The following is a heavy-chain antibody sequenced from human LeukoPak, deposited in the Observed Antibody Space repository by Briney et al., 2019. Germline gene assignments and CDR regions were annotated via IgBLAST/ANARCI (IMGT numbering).Heavy chain of an antibody. Sequence: GGSLRLSCAASGFTFSSYSMNWVRQAPGKGLEWVSSTSSSSSYIYYADSVKGRFTISRDNAKNSLYLQMNSLRAEDTAVYYCARGDYGDYVNAFDIWGQGTMVTVSS. CDR2: TSSSSSYI. V-gene: IGHV3-21*06. D-gene: IGHD4-17*01. J-gene: IGHJ3*02. CDR1: GFTFSSYS. CDR3: ARGDYGDYVNAFDI.